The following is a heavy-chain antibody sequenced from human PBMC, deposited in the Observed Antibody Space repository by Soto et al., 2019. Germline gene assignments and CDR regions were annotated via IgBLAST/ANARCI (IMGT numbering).Heavy chain of an antibody. J-gene: IGHJ5*02. CDR3: ARDCGIVVVPAAPGGWFDP. D-gene: IGHD2-2*01. V-gene: IGHV4-31*03. CDR1: GGSISSGGYY. Sequence: PSETLSLTCTVSGGSISSGGYYWSWIRQHPGKGLEWIGYIYYSGSTYYNPSLKSRVTISVDTSKNQSSLKLSSVTAADTAVYYCARDCGIVVVPAAPGGWFDPWGQGTLVTVSS. CDR2: IYYSGST.